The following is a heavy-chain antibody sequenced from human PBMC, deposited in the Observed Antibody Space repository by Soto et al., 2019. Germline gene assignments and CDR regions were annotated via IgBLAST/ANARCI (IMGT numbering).Heavy chain of an antibody. V-gene: IGHV3-30-3*01. Sequence: GGSLRLSCAASGFTFSSYAMHWVRQAPGKGLEWVAVISYDGSNKYYADSVKGRFTISRDNSKNTLYLQMNSLRAEDTAVYYCARDDFPVGVSYYDSSGRTWVAFDIWGQGTMVTVSS. D-gene: IGHD3-22*01. CDR3: ARDDFPVGVSYYDSSGRTWVAFDI. CDR2: ISYDGSNK. CDR1: GFTFSSYA. J-gene: IGHJ3*02.